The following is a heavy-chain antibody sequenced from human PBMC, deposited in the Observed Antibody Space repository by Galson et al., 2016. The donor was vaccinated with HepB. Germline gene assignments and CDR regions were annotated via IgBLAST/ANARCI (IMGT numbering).Heavy chain of an antibody. CDR3: ARDMIGVGGWLVPVPGIYGMDV. CDR1: GFTFSSYS. D-gene: IGHD6-19*01. CDR2: ISSSSSYI. Sequence: SLRLSCAASGFTFSSYSLNWVRQAPGKGLEWVSFISSSSSYIYYADSVKGRFTISRDNAKNSLYLQTNSLRAEDTAVYYCARDMIGVGGWLVPVPGIYGMDVWGQGTTVTVSS. V-gene: IGHV3-21*01. J-gene: IGHJ6*02.